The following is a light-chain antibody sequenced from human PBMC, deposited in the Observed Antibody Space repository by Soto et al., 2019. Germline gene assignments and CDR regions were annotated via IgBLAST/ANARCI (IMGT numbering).Light chain of an antibody. CDR3: SSYAGRNNFV. V-gene: IGLV2-8*01. J-gene: IGLJ1*01. Sequence: QSALTQPPSASGSPGQSLTISCTGTSSDVGGYNYVSWYQQHPGKAPKLMIYEVSKRPSGVPDRFSGSKSGNTASLTVSGLQAEDEADYYCSSYAGRNNFVFGTGTKV. CDR2: EVS. CDR1: SSDVGGYNY.